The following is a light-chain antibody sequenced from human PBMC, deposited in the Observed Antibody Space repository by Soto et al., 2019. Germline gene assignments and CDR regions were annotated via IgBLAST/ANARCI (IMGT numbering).Light chain of an antibody. CDR1: SSDVGGYNY. J-gene: IGLJ2*01. Sequence: QSALTQPASVSGSPGQSITISCTGTSSDVGGYNYVSWYQQHPGKAPKLIIYEVSNRPSGVSNRFSGSKSGNTASLTISGRQAEDEADYYCSSYTVFGGGTKLTVL. V-gene: IGLV2-14*01. CDR3: SSYTV. CDR2: EVS.